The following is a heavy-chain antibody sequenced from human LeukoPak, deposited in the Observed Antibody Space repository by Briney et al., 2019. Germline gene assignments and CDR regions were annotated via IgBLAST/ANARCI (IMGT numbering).Heavy chain of an antibody. Sequence: SETLSLTCTVSGGSISSYYWSWIRQPPGKGLEWIGYIYYSGSTNYNPSLKSRVTISVDTSKNQFSLKLSSVTAADTAVYYCARVQAYGGKDYFDYWGQGTLVTVSS. CDR1: GGSISSYY. CDR3: ARVQAYGGKDYFDY. D-gene: IGHD4-23*01. J-gene: IGHJ4*02. CDR2: IYYSGST. V-gene: IGHV4-59*01.